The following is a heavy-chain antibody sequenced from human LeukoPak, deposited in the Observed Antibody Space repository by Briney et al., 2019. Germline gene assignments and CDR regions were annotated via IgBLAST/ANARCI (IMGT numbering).Heavy chain of an antibody. Sequence: ASVKVSCKASGYTFTTYGIGWVRQAPGQGLEWMGWISGYNGNTNYAQKYQGRVTMTTDTSTSTAYMELRSLRSDDTAVYYCARTSHESVLYWSDPWGQGTLVNVSS. CDR1: GYTFTTYG. CDR3: ARTSHESVLYWSDP. V-gene: IGHV1-18*01. J-gene: IGHJ5*02. D-gene: IGHD3-16*01. CDR2: ISGYNGNT.